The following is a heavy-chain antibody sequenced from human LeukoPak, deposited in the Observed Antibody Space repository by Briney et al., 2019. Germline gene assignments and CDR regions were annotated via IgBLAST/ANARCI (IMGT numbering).Heavy chain of an antibody. CDR1: GGSFSGYY. CDR2: INHSGST. J-gene: IGHJ4*02. V-gene: IGHV4-34*01. CDR3: ARGAAWYSGSLDY. Sequence: SETLSLTCAVCGGSFSGYYWSWIRQPPGKGLEWIGEINHSGSTNYNPSLKSRVTISVDTSKNQFSLKLSSVTAADTAVYYCARGAAWYSGSLDYWGQGTLVTVSS. D-gene: IGHD1-26*01.